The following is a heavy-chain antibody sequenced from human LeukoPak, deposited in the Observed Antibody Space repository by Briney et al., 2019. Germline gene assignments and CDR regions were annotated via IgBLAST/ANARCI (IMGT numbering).Heavy chain of an antibody. CDR2: MSPNNGNT. J-gene: IGHJ4*02. Sequence: ASVKVSCKASGYTFTTYDINWVRQATGQGLEWMGWMSPNNGNTGYAQKFQGRVTLTRDTSISTAYMELSSLTSEDTAVYYCARNAPKTGDFFYWGQGTLVSVSS. V-gene: IGHV1-8*01. D-gene: IGHD7-27*01. CDR3: ARNAPKTGDFFY. CDR1: GYTFTTYD.